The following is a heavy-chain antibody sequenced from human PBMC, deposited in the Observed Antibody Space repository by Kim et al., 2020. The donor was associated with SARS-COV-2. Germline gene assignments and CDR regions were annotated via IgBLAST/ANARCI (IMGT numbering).Heavy chain of an antibody. V-gene: IGHV3-53*01. Sequence: GGSLRLSCAASGFTVSSNYMSWVRQAPGKGLEWVSVIYSGGSTYYADSVKGRFTISRDNSKNTLYLQMNSLRAEDTAVYYCAREMAAATMGGYYYYGMDVWGQGTTVTVSS. CDR2: IYSGGST. CDR1: GFTVSSNY. D-gene: IGHD6-13*01. CDR3: AREMAAATMGGYYYYGMDV. J-gene: IGHJ6*02.